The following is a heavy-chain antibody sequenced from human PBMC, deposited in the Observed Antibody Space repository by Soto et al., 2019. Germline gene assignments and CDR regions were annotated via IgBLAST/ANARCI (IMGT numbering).Heavy chain of an antibody. Sequence: GGSLRLSCVASGFTFSSYAMSWVRQAPGKGLEWVSIISDSGGGTYYADSVKGRFTISRDNSKNTLYLQMNSLRAEDTAEYYCAKAYFYYYMDVWGKGTTVTVSS. V-gene: IGHV3-23*01. CDR1: GFTFSSYA. CDR3: AKAYFYYYMDV. J-gene: IGHJ6*03. CDR2: ISDSGGGT.